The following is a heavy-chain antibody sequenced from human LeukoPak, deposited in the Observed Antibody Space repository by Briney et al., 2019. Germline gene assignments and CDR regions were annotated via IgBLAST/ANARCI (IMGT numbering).Heavy chain of an antibody. CDR3: ARGVEPLAANTLAY. CDR1: GFTVITND. CDR2: LYSDGNT. J-gene: IGHJ4*02. Sequence: GGSLRLSCAASGFTVITNDMNWARQAPGKGLEWVSVLYSDGNTKYADSVQGRFTISRDNSKNTLYLEMNSLSPDDTAVYYCARGVEPLAANTLAYWGQGTLVTVSS. D-gene: IGHD1-14*01. V-gene: IGHV3-53*01.